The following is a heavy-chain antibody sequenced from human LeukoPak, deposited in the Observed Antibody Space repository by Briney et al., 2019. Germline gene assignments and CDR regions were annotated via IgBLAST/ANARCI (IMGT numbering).Heavy chain of an antibody. CDR2: IYYSGST. D-gene: IGHD5-18*01. Sequence: SETLSLTCTVSGGSISSYYWSWTRQPPGKGLEWIGYIYYSGSTNYNPSLKSRVTISVDTSKNQFSLKLSSVTAADTAVYYCARAPYSYGYGPLYYFDYWGQGTLVTVSS. CDR1: GGSISSYY. J-gene: IGHJ4*02. CDR3: ARAPYSYGYGPLYYFDY. V-gene: IGHV4-59*01.